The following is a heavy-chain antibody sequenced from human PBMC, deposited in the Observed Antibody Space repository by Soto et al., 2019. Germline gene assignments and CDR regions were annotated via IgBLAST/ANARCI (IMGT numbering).Heavy chain of an antibody. CDR3: ARVSRGYSSGWYYFDY. V-gene: IGHV1-18*01. D-gene: IGHD6-19*01. CDR1: GYTFTSYG. Sequence: ASVKVSCKASGYTFTSYGISWVRQAPGQGLEWMGWISAYNGNTNYAQKLQGRVTMTTDTSTSTAYMELRSLRSDDTAVYYCARVSRGYSSGWYYFDYWGQGTLVTVSS. J-gene: IGHJ4*02. CDR2: ISAYNGNT.